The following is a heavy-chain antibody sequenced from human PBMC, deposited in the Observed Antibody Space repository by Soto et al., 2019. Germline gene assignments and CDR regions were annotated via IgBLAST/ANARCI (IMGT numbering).Heavy chain of an antibody. V-gene: IGHV3-48*02. J-gene: IGHJ6*02. D-gene: IGHD5-18*01. Sequence: EVQLVESGGGLVQPGGSLRLSCAASGFTFSSYSMNWVRQAPGKGLEWVSYISSSSSTIYYADSVKGRFTISRDNAKNSLYLQMNSLRDEDPAVYYCARDLRSYGRWLQRKNYYYYYGMDVWGQGTTVTVSS. CDR2: ISSSSSTI. CDR3: ARDLRSYGRWLQRKNYYYYYGMDV. CDR1: GFTFSSYS.